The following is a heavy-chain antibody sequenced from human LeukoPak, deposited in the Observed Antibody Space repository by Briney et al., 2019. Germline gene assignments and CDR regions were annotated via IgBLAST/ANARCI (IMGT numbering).Heavy chain of an antibody. CDR1: GYTLIDLS. CDR2: FDPEDGET. Sequence: ASVQVSCKVSGYTLIDLSMHWVRPAPGKGLEWMGSFDPEDGETVFAQKLQGRVTMTADTSTDTVHMELSGLRSADTAVYYCTTRGADPRGVVVGLAPWGQGTLVTVSS. D-gene: IGHD2-8*02. CDR3: TTRGADPRGVVVGLAP. V-gene: IGHV1-24*01. J-gene: IGHJ5*02.